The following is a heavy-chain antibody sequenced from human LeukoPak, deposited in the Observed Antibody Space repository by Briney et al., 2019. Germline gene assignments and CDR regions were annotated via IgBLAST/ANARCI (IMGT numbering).Heavy chain of an antibody. J-gene: IGHJ4*02. CDR1: GYTFTSYV. D-gene: IGHD1-26*01. V-gene: IGHV1-18*01. CDR3: ARVPVAATFDY. Sequence: ASVKASCEASGYTFTSYVISWVRQAPGQGLEWMGWISAYNGNTNYAQKRQGRVTMTTDTSTSTAYMELRSLRSDDKAVYYCARVPVAATFDYWGKGTLVTVSS. CDR2: ISAYNGNT.